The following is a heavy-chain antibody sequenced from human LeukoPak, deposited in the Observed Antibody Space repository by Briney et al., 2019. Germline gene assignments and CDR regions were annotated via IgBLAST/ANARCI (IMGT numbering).Heavy chain of an antibody. D-gene: IGHD3-22*01. J-gene: IGHJ6*03. CDR2: MYYSGST. V-gene: IGHV4-39*07. CDR1: SGSIRSSSYY. Sequence: PSETLSLTCTVSSGSIRSSSYYWGWIRQPPGKGLEWIASMYYSGSTYYNPSLKSRVTISIDTSKKQFSLKLSSVTAADTAVYYCARDRYYDSSGFYYYYYMDVWGKGTTVTISS. CDR3: ARDRYYDSSGFYYYYYMDV.